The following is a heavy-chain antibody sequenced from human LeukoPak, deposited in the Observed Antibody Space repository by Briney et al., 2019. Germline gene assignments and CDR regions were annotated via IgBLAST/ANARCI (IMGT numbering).Heavy chain of an antibody. CDR3: ARRYGDYGYGWFDP. CDR2: IYHSGST. CDR1: GYFISAGYY. J-gene: IGHJ5*02. D-gene: IGHD4-17*01. V-gene: IGHV4-38-2*02. Sequence: PSETLSLTCTVSGYFISAGYYWGWIRQPPGEGLEWIGTIYHSGSTYYNPSLKTRVTLSVDTSKNQFSLRLSSVTAADTAVFYCARRYGDYGYGWFDPWGQGTLVTVSS.